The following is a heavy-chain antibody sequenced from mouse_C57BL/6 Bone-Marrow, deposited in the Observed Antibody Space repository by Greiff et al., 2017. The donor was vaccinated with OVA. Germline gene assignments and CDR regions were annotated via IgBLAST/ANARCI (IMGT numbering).Heavy chain of an antibody. D-gene: IGHD4-1*02. V-gene: IGHV1-59*01. CDR1: GYTFTSYW. J-gene: IGHJ3*01. CDR2: IDPSDSYT. CDR3: ASQLGGLAY. Sequence: QVQLQQPGAELVRPGTSVKLSCKASGYTFTSYWMHWVKQRPGQGLEWIGVIDPSDSYTNYNQKFKGKATLTVDTSSSTAYMQLSSLTSEDSAVYYCASQLGGLAYWGQGTLVTVSA.